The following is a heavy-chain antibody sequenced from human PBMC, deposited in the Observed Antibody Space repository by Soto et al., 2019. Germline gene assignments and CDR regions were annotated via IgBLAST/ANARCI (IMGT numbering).Heavy chain of an antibody. CDR1: GYTFTNYG. V-gene: IGHV1-18*04. J-gene: IGHJ4*02. CDR3: AREDSTDPYFDY. D-gene: IGHD2-15*01. CDR2: ISGYNGNT. Sequence: QVQLVQSGTEVKKPGASVKVSCKASGYTFTNYGISWVRQAPGQGREWMGWISGYNGNTNYAQRLQGRVTMTTDTSTRTAYMDLRSLRSDDTAVYYCAREDSTDPYFDYWGQGTLVTVSS.